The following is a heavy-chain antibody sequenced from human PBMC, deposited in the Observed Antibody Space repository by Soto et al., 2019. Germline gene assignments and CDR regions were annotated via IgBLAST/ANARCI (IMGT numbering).Heavy chain of an antibody. CDR1: GVSFNDYW. Sequence: HHGGSMGLSCLCSGVSFNDYWMTWVRQAPGKGLEWVANIGQDGSKRHYVDSVKGRFTISRDNAKNTLYLQMNSLRAEDTAVYYCALQPYHSGRIYYYYYYGMDVWGQGTTVTSP. CDR2: IGQDGSKR. D-gene: IGHD6-19*01. J-gene: IGHJ6*02. V-gene: IGHV3-7*01. CDR3: ALQPYHSGRIYYYYYYGMDV.